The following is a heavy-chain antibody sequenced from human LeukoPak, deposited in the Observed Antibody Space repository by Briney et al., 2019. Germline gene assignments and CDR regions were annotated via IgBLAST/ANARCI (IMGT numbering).Heavy chain of an antibody. J-gene: IGHJ4*02. CDR3: ARGGFVSNLYYFDY. CDR1: GFTFSSYS. V-gene: IGHV3-48*04. D-gene: IGHD3-10*01. Sequence: GGSLRLSCAASGFTFSSYSMNWVRQAPGKGLEWVSYISSSGSTIYYADSVKGRFTISRDNAENSLYLQMNSLRAEDTAVYYCARGGFVSNLYYFDYWGQGTLVTVSS. CDR2: ISSSGSTI.